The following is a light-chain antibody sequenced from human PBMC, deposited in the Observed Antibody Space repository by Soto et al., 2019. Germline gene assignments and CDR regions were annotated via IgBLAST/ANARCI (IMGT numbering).Light chain of an antibody. Sequence: EIVLTQSPGTLSLSPGERATLTCRASQSVSSTYLAWYQQKPGQAPRLLIYGASSRATDIPDRFSGSGSGADFTLTISRLEPEDFAVYYCQQYASAFGQGTRLEIK. CDR1: QSVSSTY. CDR2: GAS. CDR3: QQYASA. V-gene: IGKV3-20*01. J-gene: IGKJ5*01.